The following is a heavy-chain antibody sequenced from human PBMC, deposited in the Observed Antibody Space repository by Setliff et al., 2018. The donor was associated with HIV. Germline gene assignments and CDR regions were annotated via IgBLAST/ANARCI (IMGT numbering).Heavy chain of an antibody. CDR1: GLTFSNYW. V-gene: IGHV3-74*01. CDR3: ARGPQYNFWGGYLGL. J-gene: IGHJ4*02. Sequence: GGSLRLSCAASGLTFSNYWMHWVRQAPGKGLEWVSRIDSDGSDTNYADSVRGRFTISRDDAKNTVYLQLTSLRAEDTAVYYCARGPQYNFWGGYLGLWGQGTLVTVSS. D-gene: IGHD3-3*01. CDR2: IDSDGSDT.